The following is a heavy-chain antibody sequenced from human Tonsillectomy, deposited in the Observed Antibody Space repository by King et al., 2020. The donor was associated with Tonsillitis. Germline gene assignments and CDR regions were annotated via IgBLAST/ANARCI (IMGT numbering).Heavy chain of an antibody. CDR3: ARSSFTAYNFDS. CDR1: GGFFSSDA. J-gene: IGHJ4*02. Sequence: QLVQYGAEVKKPGSSVKVSCRASGGFFSSDAISWVRQAPGQGLEWRGGIIPMFGTANYIQKFQGRVKITADELTKTVYMVLSSLRSEDTAIFYCARSSFTAYNFDSWGQGSLVTVSS. V-gene: IGHV1-69*12. D-gene: IGHD1-1*01. CDR2: IIPMFGTA.